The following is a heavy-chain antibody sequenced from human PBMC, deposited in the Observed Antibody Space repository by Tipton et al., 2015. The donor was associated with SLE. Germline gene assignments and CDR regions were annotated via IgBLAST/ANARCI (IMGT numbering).Heavy chain of an antibody. J-gene: IGHJ3*02. CDR1: GGSITSGSSY. D-gene: IGHD1-14*01. CDR2: IYYNGFT. Sequence: TLSLTCTVSGGSITSGSSYWDWIRQPPGKGLEWIGSIYYNGFTYYNPSLKSRVTVSVDTSKSQFSLKVTPVTAADTAVYYCARRKTGWGAFDSWGLGTMVSVSS. V-gene: IGHV4-39*07. CDR3: ARRKTGWGAFDS.